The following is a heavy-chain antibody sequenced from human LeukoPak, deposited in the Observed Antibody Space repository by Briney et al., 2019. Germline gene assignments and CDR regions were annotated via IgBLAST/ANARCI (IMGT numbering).Heavy chain of an antibody. V-gene: IGHV3-53*01. CDR1: GFTFSSYG. CDR2: IYSGGST. J-gene: IGHJ4*02. Sequence: GSLRLSCAASGFTFSSYGMTWVRQAPGKGLEWVSVIYSGGSTYYADSVKGRFTISRDNSKNTLYLQMNSLRAEDTAVYYCASFYYGSGRGVHWGQGTLVTVSS. D-gene: IGHD3-10*01. CDR3: ASFYYGSGRGVH.